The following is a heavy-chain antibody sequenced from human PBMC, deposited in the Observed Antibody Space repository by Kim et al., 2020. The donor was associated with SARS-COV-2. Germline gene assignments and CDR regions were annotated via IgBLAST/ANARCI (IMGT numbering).Heavy chain of an antibody. Sequence: SETLSLTCTVSGGSTNGYYWSWIRQPPGKGLEWIGDFCGAGYSDSNPSLKSRVTISEDTSKKQHSLKLTSATAADTAVYYCARHVKEKATTGAVDGLDIWGQGTMVTVSS. J-gene: IGHJ3*02. CDR2: FCGAGYS. CDR3: ARHVKEKATTGAVDGLDI. CDR1: GGSTNGYY. V-gene: IGHV4-59*08. D-gene: IGHD5-12*01.